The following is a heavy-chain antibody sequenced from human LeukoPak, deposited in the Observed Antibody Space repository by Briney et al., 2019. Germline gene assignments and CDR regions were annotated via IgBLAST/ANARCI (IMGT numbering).Heavy chain of an antibody. Sequence: PSETLSLTCTVSGASVSSSYWCWIRQPPGKRLEWIGYSYYSGSTNYNPSLRSRVAISVDTSKNQFSLKLTSVTAADTAVYYCARWSGGNYYFDYWGQGTLVTVSS. J-gene: IGHJ4*02. V-gene: IGHV4-59*02. CDR3: ARWSGGNYYFDY. D-gene: IGHD4-23*01. CDR1: GASVSSSY. CDR2: SYYSGST.